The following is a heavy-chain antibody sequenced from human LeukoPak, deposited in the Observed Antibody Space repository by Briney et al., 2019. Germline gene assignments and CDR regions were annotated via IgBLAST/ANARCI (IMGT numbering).Heavy chain of an antibody. Sequence: PSETLSLTCTVSGGSISTSGYYWGWIRQPPGKGLEYFASIDSSGNAYYNPSFQSRVTILADTSKNQFSLKLSSVTAADTAVYYCTRDRGQWLVDYWGQGTLVTVSS. CDR2: IDSSGNA. CDR1: GGSISTSGYY. V-gene: IGHV4-39*07. D-gene: IGHD6-19*01. CDR3: TRDRGQWLVDY. J-gene: IGHJ4*02.